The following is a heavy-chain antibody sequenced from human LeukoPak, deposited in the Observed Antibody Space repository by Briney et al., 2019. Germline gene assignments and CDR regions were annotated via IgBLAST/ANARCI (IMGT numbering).Heavy chain of an antibody. Sequence: GGSLRLSCAASGFTFSTYSMNWVRQAPGKGLEWVSYISSSSSTMYYADSVQGRFTISRDNARNSLYLQMNSLRAEDTAVYYCARARRLGYYDSSGYLGLDAFDIWGQGTMVTVSS. J-gene: IGHJ3*02. D-gene: IGHD3-22*01. CDR2: ISSSSSTM. V-gene: IGHV3-48*01. CDR1: GFTFSTYS. CDR3: ARARRLGYYDSSGYLGLDAFDI.